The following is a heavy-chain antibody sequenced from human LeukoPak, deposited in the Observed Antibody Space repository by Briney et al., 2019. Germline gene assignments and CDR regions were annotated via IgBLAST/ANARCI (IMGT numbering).Heavy chain of an antibody. CDR1: GFTFSSYA. D-gene: IGHD3-3*01. CDR3: AKGSITIDGVHDY. V-gene: IGHV3-23*01. CDR2: ISGSGGST. J-gene: IGHJ4*02. Sequence: PGGSVRLSCAASGFTFSSYAKSWLRQAPGKGLEWVSAISGSGGSTYYADSVKGRFTISRDNSKNTLYLQMNGPRATDTAVYYSAKGSITIDGVHDYWGQGTLVTVSS.